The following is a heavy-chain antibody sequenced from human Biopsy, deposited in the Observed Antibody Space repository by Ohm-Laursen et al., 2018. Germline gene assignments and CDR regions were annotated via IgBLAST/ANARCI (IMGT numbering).Heavy chain of an antibody. CDR2: VHNGGIT. D-gene: IGHD3-3*01. CDR3: ARTPRDSFWSGSYKRGLWFDP. V-gene: IGHV4-59*07. Sequence: SDTLSLTCSVSGGSTISYYWTWIRQPPGKGLEWIGHVHNGGITNYNPSLKSRVTISKDTSKNQFSLQVNSVTAADTAVYYCARTPRDSFWSGSYKRGLWFDPWGQGTLVIVSS. J-gene: IGHJ5*02. CDR1: GGSTISYY.